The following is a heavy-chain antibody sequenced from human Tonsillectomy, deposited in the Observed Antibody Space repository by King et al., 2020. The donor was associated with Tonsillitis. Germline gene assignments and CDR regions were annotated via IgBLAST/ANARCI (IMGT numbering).Heavy chain of an antibody. CDR1: GFTFSSYD. J-gene: IGHJ4*02. CDR2: IGTAGDT. CDR3: ARDRGGTGYFDY. Sequence: VQLVESGGGLVQPGGSLRLSCAASGFTFSSYDMHWVRQATGKGLEWVSAIGTAGDTYYPGSVKGRFTISRENAKNSLYLQMNSLRAGDTAVYYCARDRGGTGYFDYWGQGTLVTVSS. V-gene: IGHV3-13*04. D-gene: IGHD3-16*01.